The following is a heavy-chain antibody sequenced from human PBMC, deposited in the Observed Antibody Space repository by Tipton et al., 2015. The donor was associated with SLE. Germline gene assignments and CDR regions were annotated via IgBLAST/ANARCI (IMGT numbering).Heavy chain of an antibody. J-gene: IGHJ4*02. CDR3: VRQRLWSDY. D-gene: IGHD2-21*01. CDR1: GGSFSGNY. Sequence: TLSLTCAVSGGSFSGNYLNWIRQSPGKGLEWIGNIYYTGSTYYNPSLRSRVTISIDTSKSHFSLKLTSVTATDTAVYYCVRQRLWSDYWGQGNLVTVSS. CDR2: IYYTGST. V-gene: IGHV4-34*01.